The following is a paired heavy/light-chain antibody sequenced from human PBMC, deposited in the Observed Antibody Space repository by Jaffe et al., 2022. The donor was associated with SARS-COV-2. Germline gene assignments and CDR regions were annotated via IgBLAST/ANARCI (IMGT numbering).Heavy chain of an antibody. CDR1: GDSISSGLYY. D-gene: IGHD3-3*01. V-gene: IGHV4-61*02. CDR2: IHTSGST. J-gene: IGHJ6*02. CDR3: TRDGREYDFWSGRYSGYYYGMDV. Sequence: QVQLQESGPGLLKPSQTLSLTCTVSGDSISSGLYYWNWVRQPAGKGLEWIGRIHTSGSTNYNPSLKSRVTISVDMSKNRLSLKLSSVTATDTAVYYCTRDGREYDFWSGRYSGYYYGMDVWGQGTTVTVSS.
Light chain of an antibody. Sequence: DIVMTQSPDSLAVSLGERATINCKSSQNLLFRSNNKNFLAWYQQKPGQPPKLLIYWASTRESGVPVRFSGSGSGTDFTLTINSLQAEDVAVYYCQQYYSIPITFGPGTTVDIK. J-gene: IGKJ3*01. CDR3: QQYYSIPIT. CDR1: QNLLFRSNNKNF. V-gene: IGKV4-1*01. CDR2: WAS.